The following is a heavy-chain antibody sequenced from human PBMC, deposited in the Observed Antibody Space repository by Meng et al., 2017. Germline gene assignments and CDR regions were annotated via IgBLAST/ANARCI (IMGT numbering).Heavy chain of an antibody. D-gene: IGHD6-19*01. CDR3: ARGRYSSGWDRFDY. V-gene: IGHV4-4*02. J-gene: IGHJ4*02. Sequence: QVELPGSGPGVVNPSGTLALTCAVSGGSISSSNWWSWVRQPPGKGLEWIGEIYHSGSTNYNPSLKSRVTISVDKSKNQFSLKLSSVTAADTAVYYCARGRYSSGWDRFDYWGQGTLVTVSS. CDR1: GGSISSSNW. CDR2: IYHSGST.